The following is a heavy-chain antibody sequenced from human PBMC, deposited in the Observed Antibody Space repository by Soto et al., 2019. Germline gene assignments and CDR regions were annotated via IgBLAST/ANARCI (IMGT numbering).Heavy chain of an antibody. J-gene: IGHJ4*02. CDR3: ARGGQWDFLSDY. Sequence: GASVKVSCKASGGTFSTYTITWLRQAPGQGLEWMGWVSAYNGNTHYEQKLQGRVTLTTDTSTSTAYMELRSLRSDDTAVYFCARGGQWDFLSDYWGQGTLVTVSS. D-gene: IGHD1-26*01. V-gene: IGHV1-18*01. CDR2: VSAYNGNT. CDR1: GGTFSTYT.